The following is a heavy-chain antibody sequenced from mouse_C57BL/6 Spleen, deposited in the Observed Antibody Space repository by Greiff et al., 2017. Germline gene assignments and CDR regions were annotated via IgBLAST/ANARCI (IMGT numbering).Heavy chain of an antibody. V-gene: IGHV1-82*01. CDR1: GYAFSSSW. D-gene: IGHD1-1*01. Sequence: VQLQQSGPELVKPGASVKISCKASGYAFSSSWMHWVKQRPGKGLEWIGRLYPGDGDTNYNGQFKGKATLTADKSSSTAYMQLSSLTSEESAVYFCASHYYGSSYFDYWGQGTTLTVSS. J-gene: IGHJ2*01. CDR3: ASHYYGSSYFDY. CDR2: LYPGDGDT.